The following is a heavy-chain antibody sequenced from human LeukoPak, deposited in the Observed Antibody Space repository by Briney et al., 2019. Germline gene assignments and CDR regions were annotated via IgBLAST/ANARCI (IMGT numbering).Heavy chain of an antibody. V-gene: IGHV3-9*01. D-gene: IGHD2/OR15-2a*01. Sequence: GGSLRLSSAASGFIVDDYAMHWVRQAPGKGLEWVSSISWNSRTIAYADSVKGRFTIARDNGKNSLYLQMNSLRSEDTALYYCAKDKSSTTKYYGMDVWGQGTTVTVSS. CDR3: AKDKSSTTKYYGMDV. J-gene: IGHJ6*02. CDR1: GFIVDDYA. CDR2: ISWNSRTI.